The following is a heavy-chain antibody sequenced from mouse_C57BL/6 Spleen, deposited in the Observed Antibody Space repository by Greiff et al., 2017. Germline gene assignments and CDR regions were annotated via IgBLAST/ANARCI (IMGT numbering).Heavy chain of an antibody. J-gene: IGHJ2*01. CDR2: IYPGSGST. V-gene: IGHV1-55*01. CDR1: GYTFTSYW. Sequence: QVQLQQPGAELVKPGASVKMSCKASGYTFTSYWITWVKQRPGQGLEWIGDIYPGSGSTNYNEKFKSKATLTVDTSSSTAYMQLSSLTSEDSAVYYCARWGITTVVATRDYWGQGTTLTVSS. D-gene: IGHD1-1*01. CDR3: ARWGITTVVATRDY.